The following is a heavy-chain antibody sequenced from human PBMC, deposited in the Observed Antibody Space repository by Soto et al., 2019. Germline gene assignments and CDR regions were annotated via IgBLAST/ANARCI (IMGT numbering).Heavy chain of an antibody. CDR2: ISAYNGNT. Sequence: GASVKVSCKASGYSFTSYGISWVRQAPGQGLEWMGWISAYNGNTNSTQKFQGRVTMTTDTSTSTAYMELRSLRSDDTAVYFCARDLSTRRIDYWGQGTLVTVSS. CDR3: ARDLSTRRIDY. J-gene: IGHJ4*02. V-gene: IGHV1-18*01. D-gene: IGHD2-2*01. CDR1: GYSFTSYG.